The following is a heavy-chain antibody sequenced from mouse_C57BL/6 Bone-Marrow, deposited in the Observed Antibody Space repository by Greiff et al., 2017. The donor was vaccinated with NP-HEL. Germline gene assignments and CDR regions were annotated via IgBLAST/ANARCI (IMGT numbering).Heavy chain of an antibody. D-gene: IGHD1-1*01. J-gene: IGHJ1*03. V-gene: IGHV7-3*01. CDR2: IRNKANGYTT. CDR3: ARYYYGSSYLYWYFDV. Sequence: EVKVEESGGGLVQPGGSLSLSCAASGFTFTDYYMSWVRQPPGKALEWLGFIRNKANGYTTEYSASVKGRFTISRDNSQSILYLQMNALRAEDSATYYCARYYYGSSYLYWYFDVWGTGTTVTVSS. CDR1: GFTFTDYY.